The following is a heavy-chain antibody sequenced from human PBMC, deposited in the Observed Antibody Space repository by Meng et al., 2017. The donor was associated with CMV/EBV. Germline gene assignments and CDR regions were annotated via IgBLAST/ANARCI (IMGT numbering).Heavy chain of an antibody. V-gene: IGHV4-59*01. CDR2: IYYSGST. D-gene: IGHD6-13*01. CDR3: ARDLRVDSSSYYYFDY. J-gene: IGHJ4*02. Sequence: LRLSCTVSGGSISSYYWSWIRQPPGKGLEWIGYIYYSGSTNYNPSLKSRVTISVDTSKNQFSLKLSSVTAADTAVYYCARDLRVDSSSYYYFDYWGQGTLVTVSS. CDR1: GGSISSYY.